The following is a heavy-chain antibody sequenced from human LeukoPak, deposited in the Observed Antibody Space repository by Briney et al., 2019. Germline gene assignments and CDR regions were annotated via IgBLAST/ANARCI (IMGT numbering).Heavy chain of an antibody. D-gene: IGHD5-24*01. V-gene: IGHV4-39*01. CDR3: ARPSKSGGYNYWYFDL. CDR2: LSYSGST. Sequence: SETLSLTCTVSGGSISSSSYYWGWIRQPPGKGLEWIGRLSYSGSTYYNPSLKSRVTLSVDTSNNQFSLKLNSVIAADTAVYYCARPSKSGGYNYWYFDLWGRGILVTVSS. CDR1: GGSISSSSYY. J-gene: IGHJ2*01.